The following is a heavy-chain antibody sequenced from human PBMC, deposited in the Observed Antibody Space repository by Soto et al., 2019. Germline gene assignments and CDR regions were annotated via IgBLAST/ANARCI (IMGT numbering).Heavy chain of an antibody. D-gene: IGHD2-21*01. CDR3: AKDTPMVVALFDS. J-gene: IGHJ4*02. Sequence: EVQLLESGGDLVQPGGSLRLSCAASGFTFSSYAMSWVRQAPGKGLEWVSAITDTGVSTYYADSVKGRFTISRDNSKNALYLQMNSLRAEDTAVYYCAKDTPMVVALFDSWGQGTLVTVSS. CDR2: ITDTGVST. V-gene: IGHV3-23*01. CDR1: GFTFSSYA.